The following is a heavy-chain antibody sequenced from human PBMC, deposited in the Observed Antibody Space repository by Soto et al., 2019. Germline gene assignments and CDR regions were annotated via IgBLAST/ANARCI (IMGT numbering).Heavy chain of an antibody. CDR2: INHSGST. V-gene: IGHV4-34*01. CDR1: GGSFSGYY. CDR3: ARGVGVAVAGTSLGYYFDY. Sequence: QVRLQQWGAGLLKPSETLSLTCAVYGGSFSGYYWSWIRQPPGKGLEWIGEINHSGSTNYNPSLKSRVTISVDTSKNQFSLKLSSVTAADTAVYYCARGVGVAVAGTSLGYYFDYWGQGTLVTVSS. J-gene: IGHJ4*02. D-gene: IGHD6-19*01.